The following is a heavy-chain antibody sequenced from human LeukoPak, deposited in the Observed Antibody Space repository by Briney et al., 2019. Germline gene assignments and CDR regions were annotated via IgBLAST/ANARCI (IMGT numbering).Heavy chain of an antibody. CDR1: GGSFSGYY. V-gene: IGHV4-34*01. Sequence: SETLSLTCAVYGGSFSGYYWSWIRQPPGKGLEWIGEINHSGSTNYNPSLKSRVTISVDTSKNQFSLKLSSVTAADTAVYYCERGITMVRGVPSKYYFDYWGQGTLVTVSS. J-gene: IGHJ4*02. CDR2: INHSGST. CDR3: ERGITMVRGVPSKYYFDY. D-gene: IGHD3-10*01.